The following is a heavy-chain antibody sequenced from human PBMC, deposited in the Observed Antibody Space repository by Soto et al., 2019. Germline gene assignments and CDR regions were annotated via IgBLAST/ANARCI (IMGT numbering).Heavy chain of an antibody. J-gene: IGHJ6*03. Sequence: ASVKVSCKASGYTFTSYAMHWVRQAPGQRLEWMGWINAGNGNTKYSQKFQGRVTITRDTSASTAYIELSSLRSEDTAVYYCARERSPYCSSTSCYRYYYMDVWGKGTTVTVSS. D-gene: IGHD2-2*01. V-gene: IGHV1-3*01. CDR2: INAGNGNT. CDR1: GYTFTSYA. CDR3: ARERSPYCSSTSCYRYYYMDV.